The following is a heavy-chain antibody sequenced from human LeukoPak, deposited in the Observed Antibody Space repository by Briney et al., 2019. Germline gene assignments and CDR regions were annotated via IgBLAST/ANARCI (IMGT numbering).Heavy chain of an antibody. J-gene: IGHJ4*02. Sequence: SGPTLLNPTRTLTLPCTFSGFSISTSGGGGGWLRQAPGKALEWLAVGYWNDDKRHNPSLNSSLTITKDPSRNQVVLTMTNMDPVDTATYYCAHSPAWGSVAGAADYWGQGTLVTVSS. D-gene: IGHD6-13*01. CDR2: GYWNDDK. CDR3: AHSPAWGSVAGAADY. V-gene: IGHV2-5*01. CDR1: GFSISTSGGG.